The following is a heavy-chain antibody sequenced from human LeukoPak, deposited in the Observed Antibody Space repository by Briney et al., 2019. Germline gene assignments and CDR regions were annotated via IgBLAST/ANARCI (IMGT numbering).Heavy chain of an antibody. CDR3: AREVSVGFDF. CDR1: GFTFSGYS. J-gene: IGHJ4*02. CDR2: FGTRSTSI. D-gene: IGHD1-26*01. Sequence: GGSLRLSCTASGFTFSGYSMNWIRQAPGKGLEWVSSFGTRSTSIYHAGSVKGRFAISRDNAKNSLYLQMNSLRAEDTALYYCAREVSVGFDFWGQGTLVTVSS. V-gene: IGHV3-21*01.